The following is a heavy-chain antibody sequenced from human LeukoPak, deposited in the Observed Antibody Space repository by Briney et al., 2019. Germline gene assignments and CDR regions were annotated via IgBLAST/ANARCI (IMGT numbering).Heavy chain of an antibody. CDR1: GFTFSTYS. Sequence: PGGSLRLSCAASGFTFSTYSMNWVRQAPGQGLEWVSYISSSRSSIYYADSVRGRFTISRDNAKNSLYLQMNSLRDEDTAVYYFARYRGASGSSYGDSWGQGTLVTVSS. V-gene: IGHV3-48*02. J-gene: IGHJ4*02. CDR2: ISSSRSSI. CDR3: ARYRGASGSSYGDS. D-gene: IGHD3-10*01.